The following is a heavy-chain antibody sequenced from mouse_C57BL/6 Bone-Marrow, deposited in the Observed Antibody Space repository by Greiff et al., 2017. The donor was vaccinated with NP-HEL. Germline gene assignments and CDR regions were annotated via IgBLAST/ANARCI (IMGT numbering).Heavy chain of an antibody. V-gene: IGHV1-55*01. CDR2: IYPGSGST. D-gene: IGHD6-1*01. Sequence: QVQLQQPGAELVKPGASVKMSCKASGYTFTSYWITWVKQRPGQGLEWIGDIYPGSGSTNYNEKFKSKATLTVDTSSSTAYMQLSSLTSADSAVYYWARIAPDVYYAMGYWGQGTSVTVSS. J-gene: IGHJ4*01. CDR1: GYTFTSYW. CDR3: ARIAPDVYYAMGY.